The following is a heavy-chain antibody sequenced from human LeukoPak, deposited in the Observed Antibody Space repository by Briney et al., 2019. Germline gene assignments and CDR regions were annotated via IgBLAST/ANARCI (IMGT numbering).Heavy chain of an antibody. V-gene: IGHV4-34*01. CDR2: INHSGST. Sequence: RASETLSLTCAVYGGSFSGYYWSWIRQPPGKGLEWIGEINHSGSTNYNPSLKSRVTISVDTSKNQFSLKLSSVTAADTAVYYCARALTVTGDSGGHFDYWGQGTLVTVSS. CDR1: GGSFSGYY. J-gene: IGHJ4*02. D-gene: IGHD4-11*01. CDR3: ARALTVTGDSGGHFDY.